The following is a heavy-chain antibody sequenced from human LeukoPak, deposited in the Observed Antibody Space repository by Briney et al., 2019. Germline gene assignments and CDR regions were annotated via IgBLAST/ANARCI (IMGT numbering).Heavy chain of an antibody. Sequence: PSETLSLTCTVSGYSISSGYYWGWIRQPPGKGLEWIGSIYHSGRTFYNPSLKSRVTISVDTSKNQFSLKLTSVTAADTAVYYCARVVTMVRGVIGWFDPWGQGTLVTVSS. CDR2: IYHSGRT. J-gene: IGHJ5*02. V-gene: IGHV4-38-2*02. CDR3: ARVVTMVRGVIGWFDP. D-gene: IGHD3-10*01. CDR1: GYSISSGYY.